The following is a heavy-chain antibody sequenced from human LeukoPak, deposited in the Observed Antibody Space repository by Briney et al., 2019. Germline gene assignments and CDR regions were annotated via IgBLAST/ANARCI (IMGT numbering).Heavy chain of an antibody. V-gene: IGHV4-59*01. CDR1: GGSISSYY. Sequence: SETLFLTCTVSGGSISSYYWSWIRQPPGKGLEWIGYIYYTGSTNYNPSLKSRVTISLDTSKNQFSLKLWSVTAADTAVYYCARGPFPNYYGSGSFDYWGQGTLVTVSS. CDR3: ARGPFPNYYGSGSFDY. J-gene: IGHJ4*02. CDR2: IYYTGST. D-gene: IGHD3-10*01.